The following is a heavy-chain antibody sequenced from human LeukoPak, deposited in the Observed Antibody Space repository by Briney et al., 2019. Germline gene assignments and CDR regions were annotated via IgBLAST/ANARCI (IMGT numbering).Heavy chain of an antibody. V-gene: IGHV3-48*02. Sequence: PGGSPRLSCAASGFTFSTYSMNWVRQAPGKGLEWVSYISSSGSTIYYADSVKGRFTISRDNAKTSLYLQMNSLRDEDTAVYYCARDRDGHVDIAYFFDYWGQGTLVTVSS. CDR3: ARDRDGHVDIAYFFDY. J-gene: IGHJ4*02. D-gene: IGHD5-12*01. CDR2: ISSSGSTI. CDR1: GFTFSTYS.